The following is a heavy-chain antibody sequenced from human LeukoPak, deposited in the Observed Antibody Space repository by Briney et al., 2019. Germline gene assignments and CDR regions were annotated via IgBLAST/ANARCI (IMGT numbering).Heavy chain of an antibody. D-gene: IGHD3-10*01. CDR3: ARERMVRGVIIGMDV. Sequence: GGSLRLSCAASGFTFSSFEMNCVRQAPGKGLEWVSYISSSGSTIDYADSVKGRFTISRDNAKNSLYLQMNSLRAEDTAVYYCARERMVRGVIIGMDVWGQGTTVTVSS. CDR2: ISSSGSTI. V-gene: IGHV3-48*03. CDR1: GFTFSSFE. J-gene: IGHJ6*02.